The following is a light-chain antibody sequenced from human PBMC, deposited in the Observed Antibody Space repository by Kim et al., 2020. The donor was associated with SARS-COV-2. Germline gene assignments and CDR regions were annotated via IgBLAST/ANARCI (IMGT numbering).Light chain of an antibody. CDR1: NIGSKS. CDR2: YDS. V-gene: IGLV3-21*04. J-gene: IGLJ3*02. Sequence: SYELTQPLSVSVAPGKTARMTCGGNNIGSKSVHWNQQKPGQDPVLVIYYDSDRPSGIPERFSGSNAGNTATLTISWVEAGDEADYYCQVWDSSNDHWVFGGGTQLTVL. CDR3: QVWDSSNDHWV.